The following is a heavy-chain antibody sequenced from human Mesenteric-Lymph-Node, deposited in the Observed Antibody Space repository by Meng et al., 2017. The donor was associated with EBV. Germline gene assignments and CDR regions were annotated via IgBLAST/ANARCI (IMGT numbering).Heavy chain of an antibody. Sequence: QVRLLQSGAEVKKPGSSVKVSCKTSGGTFSRSLISWVRQAPGQGLEWMGGIIPISATANYAQRFQDRVTITADESTDTAYMELGSLRSEDTAIYYCARAGTGYFSSYFDFWGHGTLVTVSS. V-gene: IGHV1-69*01. J-gene: IGHJ4*01. CDR2: IIPISATA. D-gene: IGHD3/OR15-3a*01. CDR3: ARAGTGYFSSYFDF. CDR1: GGTFSRSL.